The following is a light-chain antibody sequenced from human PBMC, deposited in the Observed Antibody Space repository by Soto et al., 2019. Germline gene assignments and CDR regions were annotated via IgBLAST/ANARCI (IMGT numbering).Light chain of an antibody. CDR1: HSVSSN. V-gene: IGKV3-15*01. J-gene: IGKJ4*02. CDR2: GAS. Sequence: DIVLHQAPATLSLSSGERATLSRRASHSVSSNLAWYQQKPGQPPRLSIYGASTRVTGIPARFSGRRSGTEFTLTIGSLQSEDLPVYSRQQYNTWPRPCGGGTKVYIK. CDR3: QQYNTWPRP.